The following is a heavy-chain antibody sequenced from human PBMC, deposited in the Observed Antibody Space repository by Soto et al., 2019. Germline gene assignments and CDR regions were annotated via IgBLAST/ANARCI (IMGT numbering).Heavy chain of an antibody. V-gene: IGHV1-69*02. D-gene: IGHD5-18*01. Sequence: SVKVSCKASGGTFSSYTISWVRQAPGQGLEWMGRIIPIRGITNYAQKFQGRVTITTDKSTSTAYMELSSLRSEDTAVYYCARGGYSYGYYYYGMDVWGQGTTVTVSS. CDR1: GGTFSSYT. J-gene: IGHJ6*02. CDR2: IIPIRGIT. CDR3: ARGGYSYGYYYYGMDV.